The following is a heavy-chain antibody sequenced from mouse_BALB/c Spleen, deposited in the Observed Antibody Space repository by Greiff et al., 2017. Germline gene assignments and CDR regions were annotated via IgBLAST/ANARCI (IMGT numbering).Heavy chain of an antibody. D-gene: IGHD3-1*01. J-gene: IGHJ3*01. CDR3: ARRGSSGYAWFAY. V-gene: IGHV5-12-2*01. CDR2: ISNGGGST. Sequence: EVQGVESGGGLVQPGGSLKLSCAASGFTFSSYTMSWVRQTPEKRLEWVAYISNGGGSTYYPDTVKGRFTISRDNAKNTLYLQMSSLKSEDTAMYYCARRGSSGYAWFAYWGQGTLVTVSA. CDR1: GFTFSSYT.